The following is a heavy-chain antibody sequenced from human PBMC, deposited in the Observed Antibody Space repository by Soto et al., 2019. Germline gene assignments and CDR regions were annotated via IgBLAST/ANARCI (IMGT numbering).Heavy chain of an antibody. CDR1: GFTFSSYA. J-gene: IGHJ3*02. Sequence: QVQLVESGGGVVQPGGSLRLSCAASGFTFSSYAMHWVRQTPDNGLEWVAVISNDGGSKNYADSVKGRFTISRDNSVNTLYLQMNSLRAEDTSVYYCAKRLGYCTINSCSDAFDMWGQGTMVAVSS. D-gene: IGHD2-2*01. V-gene: IGHV3-30-3*01. CDR2: ISNDGGSK. CDR3: AKRLGYCTINSCSDAFDM.